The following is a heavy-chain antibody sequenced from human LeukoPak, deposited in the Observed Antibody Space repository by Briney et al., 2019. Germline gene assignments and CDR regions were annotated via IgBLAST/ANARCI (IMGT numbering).Heavy chain of an antibody. CDR1: GFTFSSYA. CDR2: ISSSGGST. V-gene: IGHV3-23*01. D-gene: IGHD4-23*01. CDR3: AKVQTTVVTPCDY. Sequence: PGGSLRLSCAASGFTFSSYAMSWVRQAPGKGLEWVSAISSSGGSTYYADSVKGRFIISRDNSKNTLHLQMNSLRAEDTAVYYCAKVQTTVVTPCDYWGQGTLVTVSS. J-gene: IGHJ4*02.